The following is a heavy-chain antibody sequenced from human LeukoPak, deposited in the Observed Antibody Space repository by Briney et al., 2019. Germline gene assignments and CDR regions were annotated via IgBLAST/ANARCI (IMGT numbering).Heavy chain of an antibody. CDR1: GYTFTSYA. J-gene: IGHJ6*03. CDR3: AREVMGSGWYYYYYYYYMDV. Sequence: GASVRVSCKASGYTFTSYAMNWVRQAPGQGLEWMGWINTNTGNTTYAQGFTGRFVFSLDTSVSTAYLQISSLTAEDTAVYYCAREVMGSGWYYYYYYYYMDVWGKGTTVTVSS. V-gene: IGHV7-4-1*02. D-gene: IGHD6-19*01. CDR2: INTNTGNT.